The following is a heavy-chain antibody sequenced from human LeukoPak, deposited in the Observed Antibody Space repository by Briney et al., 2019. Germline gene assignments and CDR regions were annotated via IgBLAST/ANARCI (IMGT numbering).Heavy chain of an antibody. J-gene: IGHJ3*02. Sequence: SETLSLTCAVYGGSFSGYYWSWIRQPPGKGLEWIEEINHSGSTNYNPSLKSRVAISVDTSKNQFSLKLSSVTAADTAVYYCARETEYYDSSAPMGYAFDIWGQGTMVTVSS. CDR1: GGSFSGYY. D-gene: IGHD3-22*01. CDR3: ARETEYYDSSAPMGYAFDI. V-gene: IGHV4-34*01. CDR2: INHSGST.